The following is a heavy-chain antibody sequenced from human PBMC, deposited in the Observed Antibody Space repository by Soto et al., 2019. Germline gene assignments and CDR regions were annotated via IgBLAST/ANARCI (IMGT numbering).Heavy chain of an antibody. Sequence: GGSLRLSCAASGFTFSSYGMHWVRQAPGKGLEWVAAIWYDGSNKYYADSVKGRFTISRDNSKNTLYLQMNSLRAEDTAVYYCAREDYGGNSDYYYYGMDVWGQGTTVTVSS. CDR1: GFTFSSYG. V-gene: IGHV3-33*01. D-gene: IGHD4-17*01. J-gene: IGHJ6*02. CDR2: IWYDGSNK. CDR3: AREDYGGNSDYYYYGMDV.